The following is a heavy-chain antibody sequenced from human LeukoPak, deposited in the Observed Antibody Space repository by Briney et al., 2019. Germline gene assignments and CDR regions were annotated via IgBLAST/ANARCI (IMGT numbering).Heavy chain of an antibody. CDR1: GYTFTSYS. CDR2: ISAYNGNT. J-gene: IGHJ4*02. D-gene: IGHD2-2*01. CDR3: ARAPPTYYAQNFDY. Sequence: ASVKVSCKASGYTFTSYSISWVRQAPGQGLEWMGWISAYNGNTNYAQKLQGRVTMTTDTSTSTAYMELRSLRSDDTAVYYCARAPPTYYAQNFDYWGQGTLVTVSS. V-gene: IGHV1-18*01.